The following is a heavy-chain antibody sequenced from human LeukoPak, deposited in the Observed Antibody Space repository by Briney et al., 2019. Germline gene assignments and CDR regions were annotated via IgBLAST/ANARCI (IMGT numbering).Heavy chain of an antibody. Sequence: SETLSLTCTVSAGSISSYYWSWIRQPAGKGLEWIGRIYTSGSTNYNPSLKSRVTMSVDTSKNQFSLKLNSVTAADTAVYYCARDFAASSWYGMDVWGQGTTVTVSS. J-gene: IGHJ6*02. CDR1: AGSISSYY. CDR3: ARDFAASSWYGMDV. V-gene: IGHV4-4*07. D-gene: IGHD6-13*01. CDR2: IYTSGST.